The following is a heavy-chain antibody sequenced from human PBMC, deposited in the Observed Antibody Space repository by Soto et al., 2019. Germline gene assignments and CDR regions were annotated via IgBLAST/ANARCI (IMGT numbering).Heavy chain of an antibody. CDR1: GGSIRSGNW. Sequence: SETLSLTCAVSGGSIRSGNWWSWVRQPPGKGLEWIGEIYRSGTTNYNPSLKSRVTISVDKSKNQFSLKLTSVTAADTAVYYCARQRGYYVDYWGQGTLVTVS. CDR2: IYRSGTT. J-gene: IGHJ4*02. V-gene: IGHV4-4*02. D-gene: IGHD3-22*01. CDR3: ARQRGYYVDY.